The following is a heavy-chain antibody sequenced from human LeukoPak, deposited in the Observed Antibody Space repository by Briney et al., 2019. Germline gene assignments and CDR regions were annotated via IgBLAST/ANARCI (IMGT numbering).Heavy chain of an antibody. Sequence: GGSLRLSCAASGFTFSSYSMNWVRQAPGKGLEWVSSISSSSSYIYYADSVKGRFTISRDNAKNSLYLQMNSLRAEDTAVYYCARRERITMVRGVTLHDYWGQGTLVTVSS. V-gene: IGHV3-21*01. CDR3: ARRERITMVRGVTLHDY. CDR1: GFTFSSYS. D-gene: IGHD3-10*01. J-gene: IGHJ4*02. CDR2: ISSSSSYI.